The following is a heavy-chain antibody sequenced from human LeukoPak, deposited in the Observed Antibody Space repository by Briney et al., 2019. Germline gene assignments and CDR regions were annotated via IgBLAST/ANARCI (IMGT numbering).Heavy chain of an antibody. CDR2: IYSGGTT. CDR3: ARGAGDTTIGYYYYYMDV. Sequence: GGSLRLSCAASGFTVSSNYMSWVRQAPGKGLEWVSVIYSGGTTYYADSVKGRFTISRDNSKNTLYLQMNSLRAEDTAVYYCARGAGDTTIGYYYYYMDVWGKGTTVTVSS. V-gene: IGHV3-53*01. CDR1: GFTVSSNY. D-gene: IGHD5-18*01. J-gene: IGHJ6*03.